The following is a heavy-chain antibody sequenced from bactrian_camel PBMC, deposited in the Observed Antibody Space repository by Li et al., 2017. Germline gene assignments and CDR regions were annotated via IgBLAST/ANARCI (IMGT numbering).Heavy chain of an antibody. D-gene: IGHD2*01. CDR1: GFTFSRYW. CDR2: IHSGGGDT. V-gene: IGHV3S1*01. CDR3: AADCTIGWARKEADFGL. Sequence: HVQLVESGGGLVQPGGSLRLSCAASGFTFSRYWMYWVRQAPGKGLEWVSSIHSGGGDTSYADSVKGRFTISKDVANNLLYLQMHDLKIEDTAMYYCAADCTIGWARKEADFGLWGQGTQVTVS. J-gene: IGHJ6*01.